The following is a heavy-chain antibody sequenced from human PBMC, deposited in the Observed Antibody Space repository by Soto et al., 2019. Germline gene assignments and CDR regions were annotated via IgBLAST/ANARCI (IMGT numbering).Heavy chain of an antibody. Sequence: SETLSLTCNVSGGSISTSRSYWAWIRQPPGKGLEWLANIFYSGSTYYNPSLASRVTVSVDTSKNEFSMKLRSVTAADTAVYYCARQPTTGDTDLWFDPWGQGTLVTVSS. D-gene: IGHD2-21*01. CDR2: IFYSGST. CDR3: ARQPTTGDTDLWFDP. J-gene: IGHJ5*02. V-gene: IGHV4-39*01. CDR1: GGSISTSRSY.